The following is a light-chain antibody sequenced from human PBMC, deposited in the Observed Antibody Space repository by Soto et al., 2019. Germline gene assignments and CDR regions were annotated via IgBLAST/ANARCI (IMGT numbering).Light chain of an antibody. J-gene: IGKJ1*01. CDR1: QSISSY. CDR3: QQSYSTPWT. Sequence: DIQMTQSPSSLSASVGDRVTITCRASQSISSYLNWYQQKPGKAPKLLIYAASSLHSGVPSRFSGSGSGTDFTLTISSLQPEDFATYYCQQSYSTPWTFGQGTKVEIE. V-gene: IGKV1-39*01. CDR2: AAS.